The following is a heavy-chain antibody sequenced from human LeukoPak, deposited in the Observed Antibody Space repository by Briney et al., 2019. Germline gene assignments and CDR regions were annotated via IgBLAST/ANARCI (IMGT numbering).Heavy chain of an antibody. V-gene: IGHV3-7*01. CDR3: ARDNPRGARYLGS. CDR2: IDDRGSEK. CDR1: GFTFGNYW. Sequence: GGSLRLSCATSGFTFGNYWMTWVRQAPGKRLEWVANIDDRGSEKNYADSVKGRFTNSRDNARNSMFLQMNSLRVEDTAVYFCARDNPRGARYLGSWGRGTLVTVSS. D-gene: IGHD1-14*01. J-gene: IGHJ5*01.